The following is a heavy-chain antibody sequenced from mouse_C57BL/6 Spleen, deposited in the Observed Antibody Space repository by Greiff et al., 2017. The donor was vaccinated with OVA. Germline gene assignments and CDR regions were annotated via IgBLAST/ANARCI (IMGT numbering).Heavy chain of an antibody. CDR3: ARMGRTPYAMDY. J-gene: IGHJ4*01. V-gene: IGHV1-85*01. CDR1: GYTFTSYD. CDR2: IYPRDGSN. Sequence: QVHVKQSGPELVKPGASVKLSCKASGYTFTSYDINWVKQRPGQGLEWIGWIYPRDGSNKYNEKFKGKATLTVDTSSSTAYMELHSLTSEDSAVYFCARMGRTPYAMDYWGQGTSVTVSS.